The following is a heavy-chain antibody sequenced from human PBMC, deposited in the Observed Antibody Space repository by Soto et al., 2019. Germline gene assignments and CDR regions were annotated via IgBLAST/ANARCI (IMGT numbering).Heavy chain of an antibody. CDR2: ISAYSGNT. D-gene: IGHD2-15*01. V-gene: IGHV1-18*01. CDR3: ARAYCSGGSCYLAY. J-gene: IGHJ4*02. CDR1: GYTFTTFG. Sequence: QVQLVQSGGEVKKPGAAVKVSCKASGYTFTTFGIGWVRQAPGQGLEWMGWISAYSGNTEYPQKLQGRGTMTIDTSTSTTYMELRSLRSDDTAVYCCARAYCSGGSCYLAYWCQGALVTVSS.